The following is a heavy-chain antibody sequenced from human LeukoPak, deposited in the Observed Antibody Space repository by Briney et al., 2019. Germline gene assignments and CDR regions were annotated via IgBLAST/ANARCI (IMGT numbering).Heavy chain of an antibody. CDR1: GFTFSNYG. CDR2: ISFDGNTQ. D-gene: IGHD4-17*01. J-gene: IGHJ4*02. V-gene: IGHV3-30*18. CDR3: AKAVTREGKNFDY. Sequence: GGSLRLSCAASGFTFSNYGMHWVRQAPGKGLEWVAVISFDGNTQYFGDSVKGRFTISRENSKSTMYLQMNSLRPEDTAVYYCAKAVTREGKNFDYWGQGTLVTVSS.